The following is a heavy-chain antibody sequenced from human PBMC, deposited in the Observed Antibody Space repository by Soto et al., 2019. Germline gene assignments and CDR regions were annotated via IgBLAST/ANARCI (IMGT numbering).Heavy chain of an antibody. Sequence: GGSLRLSCAASGFTFSSYGMHWVRQAPGKGLEWVAVIWYDGSNKYYADSVKGRFTISRDNSKNTLYLQMNSLRAEDTAVYYCARDRSRDNDGSWFDPWGQGTLVTVSS. D-gene: IGHD3-10*01. CDR2: IWYDGSNK. J-gene: IGHJ5*02. V-gene: IGHV3-33*01. CDR1: GFTFSSYG. CDR3: ARDRSRDNDGSWFDP.